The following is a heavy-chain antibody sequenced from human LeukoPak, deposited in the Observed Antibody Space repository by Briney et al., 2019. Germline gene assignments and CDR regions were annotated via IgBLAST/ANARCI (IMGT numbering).Heavy chain of an antibody. Sequence: SETLSLTCTVSGGSTSSSSYYWGWIRQPPGKGLEWIGSIYYSGSTYYNPSLKSRVTITVDTSKNQFSLKLSSVTAADTAVYYCASLLWSGYYFDYWGQGTLVTVSS. D-gene: IGHD3-3*01. V-gene: IGHV4-39*01. CDR2: IYYSGST. CDR1: GGSTSSSSYY. CDR3: ASLLWSGYYFDY. J-gene: IGHJ4*02.